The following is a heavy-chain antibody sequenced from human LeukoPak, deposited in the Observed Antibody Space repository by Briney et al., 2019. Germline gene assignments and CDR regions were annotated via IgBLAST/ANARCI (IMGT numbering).Heavy chain of an antibody. J-gene: IGHJ4*02. V-gene: IGHV1-46*03. Sequence: ASVKVSCKASGYTFTSYYIHWVRQAPGHGLEWMGIINPSGGSTGYAQKFQGRVTMTTDTSTSTVYMELSSLRSEDTAVYYCGRATQTLYYFLYWGQGTLVTVSS. D-gene: IGHD2/OR15-2a*01. CDR2: INPSGGST. CDR1: GYTFTSYY. CDR3: GRATQTLYYFLY.